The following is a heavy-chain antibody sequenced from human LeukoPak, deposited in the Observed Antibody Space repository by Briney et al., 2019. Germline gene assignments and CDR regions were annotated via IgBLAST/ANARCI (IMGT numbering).Heavy chain of an antibody. Sequence: VASVKVSCKASGYTFTSYGISWVRQAPGQGLEWMGWISAYNGNTNYAQKLQGRVTMTTDTFTSTAYMELRSLRSDDTAVYYCASVPGYSYGVDAFDIWGQGTMVTVSS. CDR3: ASVPGYSYGVDAFDI. D-gene: IGHD5-18*01. J-gene: IGHJ3*02. V-gene: IGHV1-18*01. CDR2: ISAYNGNT. CDR1: GYTFTSYG.